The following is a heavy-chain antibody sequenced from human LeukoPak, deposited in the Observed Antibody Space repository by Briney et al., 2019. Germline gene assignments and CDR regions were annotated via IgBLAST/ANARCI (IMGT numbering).Heavy chain of an antibody. CDR2: IKQDGSEK. Sequence: GGSLRLSCAASGFTFSSYWMSWVRQAPGKGLEWVANIKQDGSEKYYVDSVKGRFTISRDNAKNSLYLQMNSLRAEDTAVYYCARAAVAGTSALDYYYYGMDVWGQGTTVTVSS. D-gene: IGHD6-19*01. V-gene: IGHV3-7*03. CDR3: ARAAVAGTSALDYYYYGMDV. CDR1: GFTFSSYW. J-gene: IGHJ6*02.